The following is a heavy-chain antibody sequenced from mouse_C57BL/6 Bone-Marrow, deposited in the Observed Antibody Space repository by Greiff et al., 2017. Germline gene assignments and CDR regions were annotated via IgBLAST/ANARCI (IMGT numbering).Heavy chain of an antibody. CDR1: GFSFNTYA. V-gene: IGHV10-1*01. CDR3: VRDRRMDY. Sequence: DAGGGLVQPKGSLKLSCAASGFSFNTYAMNWVRQAPGKGLEWVARIRSKSNNYATYYADSVKDRFTIPRDDSESMLYLQMNNLKTEDTAMYYCVRDRRMDYWGQGTSVTVSS. CDR2: IRSKSNNYAT. J-gene: IGHJ4*01.